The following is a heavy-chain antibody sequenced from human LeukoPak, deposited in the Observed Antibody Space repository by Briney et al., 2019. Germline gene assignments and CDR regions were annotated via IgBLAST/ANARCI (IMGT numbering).Heavy chain of an antibody. CDR3: ARLPPSVFGVGTGDFDY. CDR1: GFTFSTYG. J-gene: IGHJ4*02. D-gene: IGHD2-8*02. V-gene: IGHV3-30*03. Sequence: GGSLRLSCEVSGFTFSTYGRYWVRQAPGKGLDAVAVISYDGSKTYYADSVKGRSTISRDNPKNTVYLQLNSLTSDDTAVYYCARLPPSVFGVGTGDFDYWGQGTLVTVSS. CDR2: ISYDGSKT.